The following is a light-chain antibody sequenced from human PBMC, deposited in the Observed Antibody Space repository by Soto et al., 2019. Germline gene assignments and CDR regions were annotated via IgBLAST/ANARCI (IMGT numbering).Light chain of an antibody. J-gene: IGKJ4*01. V-gene: IGKV3-20*01. Sequence: EIVLTQSPGTLSLSPGERATLSCRASQTVGSSYLAWYQHKPGQAPRLLIYGASSRATGIPDRFSGSGSGTDFILTISRLEPEGFAVYYCQQYGSSPPLTFGGGTKVEIK. CDR1: QTVGSSY. CDR2: GAS. CDR3: QQYGSSPPLT.